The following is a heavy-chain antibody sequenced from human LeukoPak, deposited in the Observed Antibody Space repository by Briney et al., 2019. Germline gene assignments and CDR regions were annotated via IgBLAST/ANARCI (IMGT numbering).Heavy chain of an antibody. V-gene: IGHV4-34*01. D-gene: IGHD2-15*01. CDR1: GGSFSGYY. J-gene: IGHJ3*02. CDR2: INHSGST. Sequence: PSETLPLTCAVYGGSFSGYYWSWIRQPPGKGLEWIGEINHSGSTNYNPSLKSRVTISVDTSKNQFSLKLSSVTAADTAVYYCARGKGGFIVVVAATRTDAFDIWGQGTMVTVSS. CDR3: ARGKGGFIVVVAATRTDAFDI.